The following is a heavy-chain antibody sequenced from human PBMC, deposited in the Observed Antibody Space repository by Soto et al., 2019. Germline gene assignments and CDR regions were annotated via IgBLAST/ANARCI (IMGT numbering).Heavy chain of an antibody. CDR3: AKGGQLASEYFQH. J-gene: IGHJ1*01. Sequence: EVQLLESGGGLVQPGGSLRLSCAASGFTFSSYAMSWVRQAPGKGLEWVSAISGSGGSTYYADSVKGRFTISRDNSKNTLYLQMNRLRAEDTAVYYCAKGGQLASEYFQHWGQGTLVTVSS. D-gene: IGHD6-13*01. CDR1: GFTFSSYA. CDR2: ISGSGGST. V-gene: IGHV3-23*01.